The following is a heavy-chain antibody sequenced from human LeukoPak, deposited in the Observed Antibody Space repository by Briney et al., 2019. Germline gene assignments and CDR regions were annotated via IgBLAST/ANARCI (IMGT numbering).Heavy chain of an antibody. CDR2: IYYSGST. J-gene: IGHJ4*02. Sequence: SETLSLTCTVSGGSISSSSYYWGWIRQPPGKGLEWIGSIYYSGSTYYNPSLKSRVTISVDTSKNQFSLKLSSVTAADTAVYYCARIQSGGYSYGYAIFNWGQGTLVTVSS. CDR1: GGSISSSSYY. V-gene: IGHV4-39*07. D-gene: IGHD5-18*01. CDR3: ARIQSGGYSYGYAIFN.